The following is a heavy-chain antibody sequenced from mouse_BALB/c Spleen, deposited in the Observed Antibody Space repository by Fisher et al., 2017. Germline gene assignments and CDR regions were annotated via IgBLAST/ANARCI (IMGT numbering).Heavy chain of an antibody. CDR3: ARCRSTMITSAMDY. J-gene: IGHJ4*01. Sequence: KFKGKATLTVDKSSSTAYIQLSSLTSEDSAVYYCARCRSTMITSAMDYWGQGTSVTVSS. D-gene: IGHD2-4*01. V-gene: IGHV1-64*01.